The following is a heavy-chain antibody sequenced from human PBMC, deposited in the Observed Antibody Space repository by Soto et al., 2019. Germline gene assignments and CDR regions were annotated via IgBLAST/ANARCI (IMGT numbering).Heavy chain of an antibody. J-gene: IGHJ4*02. Sequence: SLRLSCAASGFTFYDYAMHCVRQAPGKDLEWVSGISWNSGRIDSADTVKGRFTISRDNAKNSLYLQMNSLRAEDTAVYYCANSYFSTDYYAYFDYWRQGA. CDR1: GFTFYDYA. V-gene: IGHV3-9*01. CDR2: ISWNSGRI. CDR3: ANSYFSTDYYAYFDY. D-gene: IGHD3-22*01.